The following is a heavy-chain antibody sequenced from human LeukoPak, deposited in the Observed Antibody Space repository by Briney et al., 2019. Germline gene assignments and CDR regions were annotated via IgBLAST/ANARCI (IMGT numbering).Heavy chain of an antibody. V-gene: IGHV3-23*01. Sequence: GGSLRLSCTASGFTFSSYAMNWVRQAPGKGLEWISVISSNGVTTYYADSVKGRFTISRDNSKNTVYLQMNSLRADDTAVYYCANDRDYYDDWGQGTLVTASS. CDR2: ISSNGVTT. CDR1: GFTFSSYA. CDR3: ANDRDYYDD. J-gene: IGHJ4*02.